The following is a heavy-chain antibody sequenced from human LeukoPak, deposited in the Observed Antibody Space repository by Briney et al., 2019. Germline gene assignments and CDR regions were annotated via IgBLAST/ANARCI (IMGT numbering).Heavy chain of an antibody. Sequence: GGSLRLSCAASGFTFSDYYMSWIRQAPGKGLEGVSYISSSSSYTNYADSVKGRSTISRDNAKNSLYLQMNSLRAEDTAVYYCARAGRYCSSTSCSIPDYWGQGTLVTVSS. J-gene: IGHJ4*02. CDR3: ARAGRYCSSTSCSIPDY. D-gene: IGHD2-2*01. CDR1: GFTFSDYY. V-gene: IGHV3-11*06. CDR2: ISSSSSYT.